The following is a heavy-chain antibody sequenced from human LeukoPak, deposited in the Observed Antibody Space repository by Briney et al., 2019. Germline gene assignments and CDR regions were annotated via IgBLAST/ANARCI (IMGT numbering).Heavy chain of an antibody. Sequence: SVKVSCKASGGTFSSYAISWVRQAPGQGLEWMGRIIPILGIANYAQKFQGRVTITADKSTSTAHMELSSLRSEDTAVYYCAMEGHYYDSSGYYGYWGQGTLVTVSS. V-gene: IGHV1-69*04. CDR3: AMEGHYYDSSGYYGY. CDR1: GGTFSSYA. CDR2: IIPILGIA. J-gene: IGHJ4*02. D-gene: IGHD3-22*01.